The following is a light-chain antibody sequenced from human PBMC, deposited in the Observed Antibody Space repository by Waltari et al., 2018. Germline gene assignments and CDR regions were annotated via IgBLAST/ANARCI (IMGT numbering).Light chain of an antibody. Sequence: QSALTQPASVSGSPGQSITITCTGTNSDGGKSKLVYWYQQHPGKAPKLMIYEVSKRPSGISYRFSGSKSGDTASLTIAGLQAEDEAEYYCCSYTGGSIPVIFGGGTKLTVL. V-gene: IGLV2-23*02. CDR3: CSYTGGSIPVI. CDR1: NSDGGKSKL. CDR2: EVS. J-gene: IGLJ2*01.